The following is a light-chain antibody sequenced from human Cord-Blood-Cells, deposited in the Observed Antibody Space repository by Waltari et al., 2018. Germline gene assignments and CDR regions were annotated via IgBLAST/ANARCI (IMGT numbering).Light chain of an antibody. CDR1: SSDVGGYNY. V-gene: IGLV2-14*01. Sequence: QSALTQPASVSGSPGQSITISRTGTSSDVGGYNYVSCYQQPPGKAPKLMIYDVSKRPSGVSNRFSGSKSGNTASLTISGLQAEDEADYYCSSYTSSSTWVFGGGTKLTVL. CDR2: DVS. CDR3: SSYTSSSTWV. J-gene: IGLJ3*02.